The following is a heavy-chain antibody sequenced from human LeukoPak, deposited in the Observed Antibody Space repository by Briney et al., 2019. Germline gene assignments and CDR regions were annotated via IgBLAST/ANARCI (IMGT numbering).Heavy chain of an antibody. D-gene: IGHD2-15*01. CDR2: INPNSGGT. V-gene: IGHV1-2*02. Sequence: GASVKVSCKASGYTSTGYYMHWVRQAPGQGLEWMGGINPNSGGTNYAQKFQGRVTMTRDTSISTAYMELNRLRSDDTGVYYCARYERGGGSCHYFDYWGQGTLVTVSS. J-gene: IGHJ4*02. CDR3: ARYERGGGSCHYFDY. CDR1: GYTSTGYY.